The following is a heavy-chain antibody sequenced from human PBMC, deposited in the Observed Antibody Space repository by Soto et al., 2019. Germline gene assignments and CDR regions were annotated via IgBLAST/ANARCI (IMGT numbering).Heavy chain of an antibody. Sequence: GGSLRLSCAASGFTFSSYGMHWVRQAPGKGLEWVAVIWYDGSNKYYADSVKGRLTISRDNSKNTLYLQMNSLRAEDTAVYYCARGRISQIFDIWGQGTMVTVS. CDR2: IWYDGSNK. CDR1: GFTFSSYG. V-gene: IGHV3-33*01. D-gene: IGHD3-3*02. J-gene: IGHJ3*02. CDR3: ARGRISQIFDI.